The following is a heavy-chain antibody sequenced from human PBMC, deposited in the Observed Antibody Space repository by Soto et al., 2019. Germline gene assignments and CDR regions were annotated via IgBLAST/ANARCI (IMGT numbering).Heavy chain of an antibody. CDR1: GGTFSSYA. D-gene: IGHD3-3*01. Sequence: SSVKVSCKASGGTFSSYAISWVRQAPGQGLEWMGGIIPIFGTANYAQKFQGRVTITADESTSTAYMELSSLRSEDTAVYYCARDPRRAYDFWSGTNPGMDVWGQGTTVTVSS. J-gene: IGHJ6*02. CDR2: IIPIFGTA. V-gene: IGHV1-69*13. CDR3: ARDPRRAYDFWSGTNPGMDV.